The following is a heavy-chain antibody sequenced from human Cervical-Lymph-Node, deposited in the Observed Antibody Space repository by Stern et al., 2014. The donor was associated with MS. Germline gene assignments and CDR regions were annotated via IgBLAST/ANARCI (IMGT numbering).Heavy chain of an antibody. CDR1: GYTFTSYG. CDR3: ARDLRNDYVWGSYRLPLDY. Sequence: QMQLVQSGAEVKKPGASVKVSCKASGYTFTSYGISWVRQAPGQGLEWMGWISAYNGNTNYAQKLQGRVTMTTDTSTSTAYMELRSLRSDDTAVYYCARDLRNDYVWGSYRLPLDYWGQGTLVTVSS. J-gene: IGHJ4*02. CDR2: ISAYNGNT. V-gene: IGHV1-18*01. D-gene: IGHD3-16*02.